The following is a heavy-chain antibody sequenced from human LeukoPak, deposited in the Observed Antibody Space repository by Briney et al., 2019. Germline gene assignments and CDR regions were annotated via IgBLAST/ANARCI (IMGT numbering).Heavy chain of an antibody. CDR1: GFTFSSYA. CDR3: AKSHRPTVRPHSNVDY. V-gene: IGHV3-23*01. CDR2: ISGSGGST. D-gene: IGHD4-17*01. J-gene: IGHJ4*02. Sequence: GGSLRLSCAASGFTFSSYAMSWVRQAPGKGLEWVSAISGSGGSTYYADSVKGRFTISRDNSKNPLYLQMNSLRADNTAVYYCAKSHRPTVRPHSNVDYGGQGTVITVSS.